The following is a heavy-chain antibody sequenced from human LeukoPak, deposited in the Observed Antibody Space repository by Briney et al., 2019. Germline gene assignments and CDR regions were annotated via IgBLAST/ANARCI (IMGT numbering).Heavy chain of an antibody. V-gene: IGHV3-33*01. CDR1: GFTFSSYD. D-gene: IGHD6-19*01. Sequence: GRSLRLSCAASGFTFSSYDMHWVRQAPGKGLEWVAVIWSDGSNKYYADSVKGRFTISSDNSKNTLYLQMNSLRAEDTAVYYCARRSAVAGKGIDYWGQGTLVTVSS. CDR3: ARRSAVAGKGIDY. J-gene: IGHJ4*02. CDR2: IWSDGSNK.